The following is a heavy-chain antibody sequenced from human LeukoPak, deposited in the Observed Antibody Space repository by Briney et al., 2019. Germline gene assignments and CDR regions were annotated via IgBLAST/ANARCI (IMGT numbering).Heavy chain of an antibody. Sequence: GGSLRLSCAASGFTFSSYAMHWVRQAPGKGLEWVAVISYDGSNKYYADSVKGRFTISRDNSKNTLYLQMNSLRAEDTAVYYCARAVYYDSSGYYDGYWGQGTLVTVSS. J-gene: IGHJ4*02. D-gene: IGHD3-22*01. CDR1: GFTFSSYA. CDR3: ARAVYYDSSGYYDGY. V-gene: IGHV3-30-3*01. CDR2: ISYDGSNK.